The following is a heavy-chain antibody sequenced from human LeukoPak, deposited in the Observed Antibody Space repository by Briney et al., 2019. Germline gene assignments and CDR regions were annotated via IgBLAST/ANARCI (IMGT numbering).Heavy chain of an antibody. J-gene: IGHJ4*02. CDR2: IRSDGSDK. D-gene: IGHD4-17*01. CDR1: GFPFSSYV. Sequence: AGCLTLSCAVSGFPFSSYVMHCVRQAPGKGLEWVAIIRSDGSDKYYADSVKGRFTISRDNSKSTLYLQLSSLRAEDTAVYYCARSYGDATFDYWGQGTLVTVSS. V-gene: IGHV3-33*01. CDR3: ARSYGDATFDY.